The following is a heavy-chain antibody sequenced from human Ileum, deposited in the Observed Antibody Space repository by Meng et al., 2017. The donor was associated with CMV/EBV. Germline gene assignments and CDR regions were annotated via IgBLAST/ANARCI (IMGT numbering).Heavy chain of an antibody. J-gene: IGHJ4*02. CDR3: ARITNKDYYDY. V-gene: IGHV3-74*01. CDR2: INIDGSST. CDR1: GFTFSYYW. Sequence: EVQLVESXXALVQXGGSLRPSCAASGFTFSYYWLHWVRQAPGKGLVWVSRINIDGSSTTYADSVKGRFTISRDNAKNTLYLQMNSLRADDTAVYYCARITNKDYYDYWGQGTLVNVSS. D-gene: IGHD3-22*01.